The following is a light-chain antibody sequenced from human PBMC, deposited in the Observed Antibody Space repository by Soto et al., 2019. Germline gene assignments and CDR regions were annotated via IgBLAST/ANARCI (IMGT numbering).Light chain of an antibody. CDR1: SSDVGGYNY. CDR2: EVS. J-gene: IGLJ3*02. V-gene: IGLV2-14*01. CDR3: SSYTSSSPWV. Sequence: QSALTQPASVSGSPGKSITISCTGTSSDVGGYNYVSWYQQHPGKAPKLMISEVSNRPSGVSNRFSGSKSGNTASLTISGLQAEDEADYYCSSYTSSSPWVFGGGTQLTVL.